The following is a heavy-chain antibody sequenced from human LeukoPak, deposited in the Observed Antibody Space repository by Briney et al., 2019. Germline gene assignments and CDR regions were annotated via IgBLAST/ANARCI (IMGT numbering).Heavy chain of an antibody. CDR3: AKGSKAVLFTRDHYMDV. CDR2: IIPIFGTA. CDR1: GGTFSSYA. Sequence: SVKVSCKASGGTFSSYAISWVRQAPGQGLEWMGGIIPIFGTANYAQKFQGRVTITADKSTSTAYMELSSLRAEDTAVYYCAKGSKAVLFTRDHYMDVWGKGTTVTISS. J-gene: IGHJ6*03. V-gene: IGHV1-69*06. D-gene: IGHD6-19*01.